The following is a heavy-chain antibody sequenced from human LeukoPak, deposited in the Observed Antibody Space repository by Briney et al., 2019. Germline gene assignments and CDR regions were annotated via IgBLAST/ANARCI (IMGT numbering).Heavy chain of an antibody. V-gene: IGHV3-30*02. J-gene: IGHJ5*02. CDR1: GFTFSSYG. D-gene: IGHD6-19*01. CDR2: IHHDGSNK. CDR3: ARVGEQWLFSAHGWFDP. Sequence: GGSLRLSCAASGFTFSSYGMHWVRQAPGKGLDWVAFIHHDGSNKYYADSVRGRFTISRDNAKNSLYLQMNSLRAEDTAVYYCARVGEQWLFSAHGWFDPWGQGTLVTVSS.